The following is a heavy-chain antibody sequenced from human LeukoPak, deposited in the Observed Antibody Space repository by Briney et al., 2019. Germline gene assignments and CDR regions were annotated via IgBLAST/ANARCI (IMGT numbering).Heavy chain of an antibody. D-gene: IGHD4/OR15-4a*01. CDR3: ARRAGAYSHPYDY. CDR1: GFTFSNYN. Sequence: GGSLRLSCAASGFTFSNYNMHWVRQAPGKGLEWVAVISYDGSNEYYAGSVKGRFTISRDNSKNTLFLQMDSLRAEDTAVYYCARRAGAYSHPYDYWGQGTLVTVSS. CDR2: ISYDGSNE. J-gene: IGHJ4*02. V-gene: IGHV3-30*03.